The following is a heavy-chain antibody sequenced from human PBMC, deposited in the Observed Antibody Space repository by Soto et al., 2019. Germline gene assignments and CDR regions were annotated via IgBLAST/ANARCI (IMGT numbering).Heavy chain of an antibody. CDR1: GGSFRSRSLY. J-gene: IGHJ4*02. CDR2: FFSGNT. V-gene: IGHV4-39*01. CDR3: ATTRGLAVGGGFDY. D-gene: IGHD6-13*01. Sequence: PSETLSLTCTVSGGSFRSRSLYWGWVRQPPGKGLEWIGTFFSGNTYSNPSLKNRVSISVDMSKRQLSLKLRSVAAADTAMYYCATTRGLAVGGGFDYWGQGALVTVSS.